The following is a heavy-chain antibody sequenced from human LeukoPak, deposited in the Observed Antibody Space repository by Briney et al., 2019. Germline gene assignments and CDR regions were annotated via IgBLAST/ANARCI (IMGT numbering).Heavy chain of an antibody. Sequence: GGSLRLSCAASGFTFSSYAMHWVRQAPGKGLEWVAVISYDGSNKYYADSVKGRFTISRDNSKNTLYLQMNSLRAEDTAVYYCARVASNQVDNYGDYFDYWGQGTLVTVSS. CDR2: ISYDGSNK. D-gene: IGHD4-17*01. CDR1: GFTFSSYA. CDR3: ARVASNQVDNYGDYFDY. V-gene: IGHV3-30*01. J-gene: IGHJ4*02.